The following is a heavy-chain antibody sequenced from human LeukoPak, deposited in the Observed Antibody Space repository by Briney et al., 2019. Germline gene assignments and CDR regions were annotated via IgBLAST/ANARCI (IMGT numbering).Heavy chain of an antibody. J-gene: IGHJ4*02. V-gene: IGHV3-21*01. CDR3: ARVPYSNGWYRFDY. D-gene: IGHD6-19*01. Sequence: GGSLRLSCAASGFTFSTYSMNWVRQAPGKGLEWVSSISYGSTSIYYADSLKGRFTISRDNAKNSLYLQMNSLRAEDTAVYYCARVPYSNGWYRFDYWGQGTLVTVSS. CDR2: ISYGSTSI. CDR1: GFTFSTYS.